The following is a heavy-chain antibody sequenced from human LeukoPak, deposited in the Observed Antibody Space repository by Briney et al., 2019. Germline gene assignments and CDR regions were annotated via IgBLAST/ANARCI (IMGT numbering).Heavy chain of an antibody. CDR2: IYYSGST. CDR1: GGSISSYY. V-gene: IGHV4-59*01. Sequence: PSGTLSLTCTVSGGSISSYYWSWIRQPPGKGLEWIGYIYYSGSTNYNPSLKSRVTISVDTSKNQFSLKLSSVTAADTAVYYCARGQRYFDWDYYYYYYMDVWGKGTTVTVSS. J-gene: IGHJ6*03. D-gene: IGHD3-9*01. CDR3: ARGQRYFDWDYYYYYYMDV.